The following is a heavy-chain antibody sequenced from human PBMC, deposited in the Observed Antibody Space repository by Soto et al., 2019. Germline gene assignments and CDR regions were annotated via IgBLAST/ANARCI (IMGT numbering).Heavy chain of an antibody. D-gene: IGHD2-21*02. Sequence: EVQLVASGGGLVQPGGSLRLSCAASGFTFSSYEMNWVRQAPGKGLEWVSYINSGGTNIYYADSVKGRFTISRHNAKSSLHLQMNSLRAEDTAVYYCARDKGTDTGAIDNWGQGILVTVSS. CDR1: GFTFSSYE. V-gene: IGHV3-48*03. CDR2: INSGGTNI. J-gene: IGHJ4*02. CDR3: ARDKGTDTGAIDN.